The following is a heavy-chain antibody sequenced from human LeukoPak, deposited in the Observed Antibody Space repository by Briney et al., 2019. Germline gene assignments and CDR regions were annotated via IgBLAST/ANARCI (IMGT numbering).Heavy chain of an antibody. D-gene: IGHD6-13*01. CDR3: ARHFQKVSYSRFDY. V-gene: IGHV4-39*01. J-gene: IGHJ4*02. Sequence: SETLSLTCTVSGGSIGSSSYYWGWIRQPPGKGLEWIGSIYYSGSTYYNPSLKSRVTISVDTSKNQFSLKLSSVTAADTAVYYCARHFQKVSYSRFDYWGQGTLVTVSS. CDR1: GGSIGSSSYY. CDR2: IYYSGST.